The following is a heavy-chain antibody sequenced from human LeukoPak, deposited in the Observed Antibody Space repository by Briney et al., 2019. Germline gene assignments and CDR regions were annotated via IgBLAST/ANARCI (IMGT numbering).Heavy chain of an antibody. CDR3: APELGYCSGGSCQTSGY. D-gene: IGHD2-15*01. CDR1: GLTFSSYA. V-gene: IGHV3-23*01. CDR2: ISGSGGST. Sequence: PGGSLRLSCAASGLTFSSYAMSWVRQAPGKGLEWVSAISGSGGSTYYADSVKGRFTISRDNSKNTLYLQMNSLRAEDTAVYYCAPELGYCSGGSCQTSGYWGQGTLVTVSS. J-gene: IGHJ4*02.